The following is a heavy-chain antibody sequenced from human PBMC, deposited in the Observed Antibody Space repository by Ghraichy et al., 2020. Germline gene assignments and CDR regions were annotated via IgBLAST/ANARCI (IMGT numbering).Heavy chain of an antibody. D-gene: IGHD2-2*01. J-gene: IGHJ4*03. V-gene: IGHV3-21*01. Sequence: GESLNISCAASGFTFSSYTMNWVRQAPGKGLEWVSSHSSECVYIFYSDPVKGRFTLSRDNARTSLSLQMNSLRAEDAAVYYFARVGGGYCSSTNCWPIWGLGTMVTVSS. CDR1: GFTFSSYT. CDR2: HSSECVYI. CDR3: ARVGGGYCSSTNCWPI.